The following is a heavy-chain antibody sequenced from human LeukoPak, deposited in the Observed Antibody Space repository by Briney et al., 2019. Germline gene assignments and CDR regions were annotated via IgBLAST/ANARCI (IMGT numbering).Heavy chain of an antibody. Sequence: PGGSLRLSCAASGFTFSSYWMHWVRQAPGKGLGWASRINSDGSSTNYADSVKGRFTISRDNAKNTLYLQMNSLRAEDTAVYYCATSTYCSGGSCYSRTFQYWGQGTLVTVSS. V-gene: IGHV3-74*01. CDR1: GFTFSSYW. CDR2: INSDGSST. D-gene: IGHD2-15*01. CDR3: ATSTYCSGGSCYSRTFQY. J-gene: IGHJ4*02.